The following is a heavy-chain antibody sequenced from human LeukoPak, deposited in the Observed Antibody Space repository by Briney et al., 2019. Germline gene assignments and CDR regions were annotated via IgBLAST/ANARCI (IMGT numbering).Heavy chain of an antibody. CDR2: IYYSGST. CDR1: GGSISSYY. Sequence: SETLSLTCTVSGGSISSYYWSWIRQPPGKGQEWIGYIYYSGSTNYNPSLKSRVTISVDTSKNQFSLKLSSVTAADTAVYYCARAGSGWPFDYWGQGTLVTVPS. V-gene: IGHV4-59*01. CDR3: ARAGSGWPFDY. J-gene: IGHJ4*02. D-gene: IGHD6-19*01.